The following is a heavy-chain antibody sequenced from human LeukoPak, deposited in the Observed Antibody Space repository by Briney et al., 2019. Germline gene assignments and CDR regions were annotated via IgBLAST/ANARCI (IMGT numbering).Heavy chain of an antibody. CDR2: INWNGGST. V-gene: IGHV3-20*04. CDR1: GFTFDDYG. D-gene: IGHD3-22*01. J-gene: IGHJ4*02. Sequence: GGSLRLSCAASGFTFDDYGMSWVRQAPGKGLEWVSGINWNGGSTGYADSVKGRFTISRDNAKNSLYLQMNSLRAEDTALYYCARAPPYYYDSSGYYSTFDYWGQGTLVTVSS. CDR3: ARAPPYYYDSSGYYSTFDY.